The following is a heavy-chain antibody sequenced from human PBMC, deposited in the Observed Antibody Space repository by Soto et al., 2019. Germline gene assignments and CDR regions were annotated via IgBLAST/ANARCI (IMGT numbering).Heavy chain of an antibody. CDR1: GGTFSSYA. D-gene: IGHD3-22*01. CDR2: IIPIFGTA. CDR3: ARYDRWSHNLYCDD. Sequence: SVKVSCRASGGTFSSYAISWVLQAPGPGLEWMGGIIPIFGTANYAQKFQGRVTITADESTSTAYMELSSLRSEDTAVYYCARYDRWSHNLYCDDWGQASRVTVYS. J-gene: IGHJ4*01. V-gene: IGHV1-69*13.